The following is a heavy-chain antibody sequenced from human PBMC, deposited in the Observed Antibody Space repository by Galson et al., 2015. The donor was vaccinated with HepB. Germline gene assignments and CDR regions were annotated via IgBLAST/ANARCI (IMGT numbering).Heavy chain of an antibody. CDR1: GFTFSTYA. D-gene: IGHD4-23*01. J-gene: IGHJ4*02. Sequence: SLRLDCAASGFTFSTYAMIWVRQAPGEGLEWVSTISSVGDTTSYADSVKGRFDISRDNSKDTLYLQMNSLRADDTAVYYCSKRGPTGGKVYLDYWGQGILVTVSS. V-gene: IGHV3-23*01. CDR3: SKRGPTGGKVYLDY. CDR2: ISSVGDTT.